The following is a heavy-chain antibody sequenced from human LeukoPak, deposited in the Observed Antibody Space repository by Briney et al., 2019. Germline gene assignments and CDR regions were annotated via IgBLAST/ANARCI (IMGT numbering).Heavy chain of an antibody. J-gene: IGHJ6*02. CDR1: GYSFTSYW. V-gene: IGHV5-51*01. CDR2: INPGNSDT. D-gene: IGHD3-10*01. Sequence: GESLKISCKASGYSFTSYWIVWVRQMPGKGLEWMGFINPGNSDTRYSPSFQGQVTISADKSISTAYLQWSSLKASDTAMYYCARQLTMIRGYGMDVWGQGTTVTVSS. CDR3: ARQLTMIRGYGMDV.